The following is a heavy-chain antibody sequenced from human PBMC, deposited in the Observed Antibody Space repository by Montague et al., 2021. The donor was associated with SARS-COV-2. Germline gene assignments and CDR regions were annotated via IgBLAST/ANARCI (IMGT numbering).Heavy chain of an antibody. CDR2: INHSANT. D-gene: IGHD3-10*01. CDR3: ASGIYPSGSDYNRYYYGFNI. CDR1: GGSLSGYY. J-gene: IGHJ6*02. Sequence: SETLSLTCAVHGGSLSGYYWSWIRQPPEKGLEWIGEINHSANTKYNPSLKSPVTISIDTSKNQFSLKMTSVTAADTATYYCASGIYPSGSDYNRYYYGFNIWGPGTTVIVSS. V-gene: IGHV4-34*01.